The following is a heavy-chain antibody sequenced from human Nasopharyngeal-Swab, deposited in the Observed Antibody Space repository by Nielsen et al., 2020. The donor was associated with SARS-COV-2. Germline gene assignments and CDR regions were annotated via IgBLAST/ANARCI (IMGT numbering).Heavy chain of an antibody. CDR3: ARDTYGSGTHYMDY. Sequence: VKGRFTMSRDNSKNTVYLQLNDLRNEDTAVYYCARDTYGSGTHYMDYWGQGTVVTVSS. V-gene: IGHV3-30*01. D-gene: IGHD3-10*01. J-gene: IGHJ4*02.